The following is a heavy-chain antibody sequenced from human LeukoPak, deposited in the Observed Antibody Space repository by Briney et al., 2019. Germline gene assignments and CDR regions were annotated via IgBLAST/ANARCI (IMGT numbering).Heavy chain of an antibody. V-gene: IGHV3-21*01. Sequence: PGGSLRFSCAASGFTCSSYSMNWVRQAPGKGLEWVSSISSSSSYIYYADSVKGRFTISRDNAKNSLYLQMNSLRAEDTAVYYCARRITMVRGEVDYWGQGTLVTVSS. J-gene: IGHJ4*02. CDR2: ISSSSSYI. CDR1: GFTCSSYS. CDR3: ARRITMVRGEVDY. D-gene: IGHD3-10*01.